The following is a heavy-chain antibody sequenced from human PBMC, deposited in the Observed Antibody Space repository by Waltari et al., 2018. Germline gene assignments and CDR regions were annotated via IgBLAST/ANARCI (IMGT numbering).Heavy chain of an antibody. Sequence: QVQLVQPGAEVKKPGASVKVSCKHYGSRFTESYIHWVRQAPGQGLEWVGWLNPYTGDTKCAQKFQGRVTMTRDTSISTAYMEMTGLISDDTAVYFCAKDGLYYFDYWGQGTLVTVPS. CDR1: GSRFTESY. J-gene: IGHJ4*01. V-gene: IGHV1-2*02. CDR3: AKDGLYYFDY. CDR2: LNPYTGDT.